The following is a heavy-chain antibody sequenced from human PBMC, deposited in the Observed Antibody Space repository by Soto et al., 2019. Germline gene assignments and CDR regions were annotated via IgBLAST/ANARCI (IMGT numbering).Heavy chain of an antibody. CDR2: ISYDGSNK. J-gene: IGHJ4*02. D-gene: IGHD1-7*01. CDR1: GFTFSSYG. CDR3: AKPKYNWNYDEFFDY. Sequence: GGSLRLSCAASGFTFSSYGMHWVRQAPGKGLEWVAVISYDGSNKYYADSVKGRFTISRDNSKNTLYLQMNSLRAEDTAVYYCAKPKYNWNYDEFFDYWGQGTLVTVSS. V-gene: IGHV3-30*18.